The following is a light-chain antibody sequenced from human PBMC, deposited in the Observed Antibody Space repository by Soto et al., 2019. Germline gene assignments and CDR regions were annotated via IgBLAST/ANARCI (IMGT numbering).Light chain of an antibody. CDR2: GAS. Sequence: EIVLTQSPGTLSLSPGKRVTLSCRASQSISSTYLAWYQQKPGQAPRLLIYGASSRATGIPDRFSGSGSGTDFTRTISILEPEDFAVYYCQQYDRPPRTFGQGTKVE. CDR1: QSISSTY. J-gene: IGKJ1*01. V-gene: IGKV3-20*01. CDR3: QQYDRPPRT.